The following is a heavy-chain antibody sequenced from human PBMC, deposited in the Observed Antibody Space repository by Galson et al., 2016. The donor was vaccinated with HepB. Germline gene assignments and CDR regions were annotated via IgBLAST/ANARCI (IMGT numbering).Heavy chain of an antibody. CDR3: ARDVCGGNCYSYDH. V-gene: IGHV3-33*07. J-gene: IGHJ4*02. CDR1: GFTFSSYG. CDR2: IWYDGINK. Sequence: SLRLSCAASGFTFSSYGMYWGRQAPGKGLEWVALIWYDGINKYYADSVKGRFTISRDNSKNTLYLQMNNLTAADTAVYYCARDVCGGNCYSYDHWGQGTLVSVSS. D-gene: IGHD2-21*01.